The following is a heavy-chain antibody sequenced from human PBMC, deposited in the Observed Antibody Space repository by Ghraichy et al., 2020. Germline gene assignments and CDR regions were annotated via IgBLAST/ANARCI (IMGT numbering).Heavy chain of an antibody. Sequence: GGSLRLSCAASGFTFSSYAMSWVRQAPGKGLEWVSAISGSGGSTYYADSVKGQFTISRDNSKNTLYLQMNSLRAEDTAVYYCAKSGETYYYDSSGYYYFDYWGQGTLVTVSS. CDR3: AKSGETYYYDSSGYYYFDY. D-gene: IGHD3-22*01. V-gene: IGHV3-23*01. J-gene: IGHJ4*02. CDR1: GFTFSSYA. CDR2: ISGSGGST.